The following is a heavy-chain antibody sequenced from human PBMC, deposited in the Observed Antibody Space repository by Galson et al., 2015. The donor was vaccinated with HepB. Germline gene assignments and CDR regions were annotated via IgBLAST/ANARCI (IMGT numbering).Heavy chain of an antibody. V-gene: IGHV3-23*01. J-gene: IGHJ4*02. CDR2: ISSSAADT. D-gene: IGHD2/OR15-2a*01. CDR3: AKLYSTTWYGDADC. Sequence: SLRLSCAASGFTFSSYAMSWVRQAPGRGLEWVSIISSSAADTYYADSVKGRFTISRDSSKNTLYLQMNSLRAEDTAVYYCAKLYSTTWYGDADCWGQGTLVTVSS. CDR1: GFTFSSYA.